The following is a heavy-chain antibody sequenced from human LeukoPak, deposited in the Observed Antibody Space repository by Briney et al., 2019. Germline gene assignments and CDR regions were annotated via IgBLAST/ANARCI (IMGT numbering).Heavy chain of an antibody. J-gene: IGHJ3*02. CDR2: INWNGGST. D-gene: IGHD3-22*01. CDR1: GFTFDDYG. Sequence: PGGSLRLSCAASGFTFDDYGMSWVRQAPGKGLEWVSGINWNGGSTGYADSVKGRFTISRDNAKNSLYLQMNSLRAEDTALYYCARDQGRITMIVGAFDIWGQGTMVTVSS. V-gene: IGHV3-20*04. CDR3: ARDQGRITMIVGAFDI.